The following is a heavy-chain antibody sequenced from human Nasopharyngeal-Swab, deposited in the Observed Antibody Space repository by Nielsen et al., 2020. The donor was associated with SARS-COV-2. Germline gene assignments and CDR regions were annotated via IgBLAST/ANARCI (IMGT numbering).Heavy chain of an antibody. CDR3: ARRYRSYGDYAFDY. CDR1: GGTFSSYA. J-gene: IGHJ4*02. V-gene: IGHV1-69*04. CDR2: IIPIPGIA. Sequence: SVKVSCKASGGTFSSYAISWVRQAPGQGLEWMGRIIPIPGIANYAQKFQGRVTITADKSTSTAYMELSSLRSEDTAVYYCARRYRSYGDYAFDYWGQGTLVTVSS. D-gene: IGHD4-17*01.